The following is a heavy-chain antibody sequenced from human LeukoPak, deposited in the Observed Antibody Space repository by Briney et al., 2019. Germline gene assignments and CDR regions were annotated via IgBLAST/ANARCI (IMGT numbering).Heavy chain of an antibody. D-gene: IGHD3-10*01. CDR1: GFTFSSYW. CDR2: IKQDGSEK. V-gene: IGHV3-7*01. J-gene: IGHJ4*02. Sequence: GGSLRLSCAASGFTFSSYWMSWVRQAPGKGLEWVANIKQDGSEKYYVDSVKGRFTISRDNAKNSLYLQMNSLRAEDTAVYYCARESYYYGSGTDYWGQGTLVTVSS. CDR3: ARESYYYGSGTDY.